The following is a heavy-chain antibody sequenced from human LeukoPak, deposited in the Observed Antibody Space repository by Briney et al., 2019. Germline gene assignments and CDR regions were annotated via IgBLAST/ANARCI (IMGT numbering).Heavy chain of an antibody. D-gene: IGHD1-26*01. J-gene: IGHJ6*03. V-gene: IGHV4-39*02. Sequence: SETLSLTCTVSGDSISTSSSYWGWIRQPPGEGLEWIGSIYYSGSTYYNPSLKSRVTISVDTSKNQFSLKLSSVTAADTAVYYCARETPVGATGRKYYYYMDVWGKGTTVTISS. CDR1: GDSISTSSSY. CDR3: ARETPVGATGRKYYYYMDV. CDR2: IYYSGST.